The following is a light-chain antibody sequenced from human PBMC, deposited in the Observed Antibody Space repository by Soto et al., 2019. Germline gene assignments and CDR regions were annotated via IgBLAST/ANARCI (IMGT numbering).Light chain of an antibody. V-gene: IGLV2-14*01. CDR3: SSYTSSRAYV. J-gene: IGLJ1*01. Sequence: QSALTQPASVSGSPGQSITISCTGTRSDVGGYDYVSWYQHHPGEAPKLIINEVSDRPSGVSSRFSGSKSGNTASLTISGLQAEDEADYYCSSYTSSRAYVFGIGTKVTVL. CDR1: RSDVGGYDY. CDR2: EVS.